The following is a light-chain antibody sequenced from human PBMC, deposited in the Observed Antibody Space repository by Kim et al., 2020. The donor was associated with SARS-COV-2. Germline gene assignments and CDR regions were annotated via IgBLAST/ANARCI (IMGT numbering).Light chain of an antibody. CDR1: QSLLQSDGYNY. CDR2: LAS. Sequence: DIVMTQSPLSLPVTPGEPASISCRSSQSLLQSDGYNYLDWYLQKPGQSPQLLISLASNRASGVPDRFSGSGSGTDFTLKISRVEAEDVGVYYCMQALQTPWTFGQGTKVDIK. V-gene: IGKV2-28*01. J-gene: IGKJ1*01. CDR3: MQALQTPWT.